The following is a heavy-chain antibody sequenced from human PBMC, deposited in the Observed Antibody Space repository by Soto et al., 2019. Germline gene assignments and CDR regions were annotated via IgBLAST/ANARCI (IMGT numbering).Heavy chain of an antibody. CDR2: VSGYNRNT. CDR3: ARERKWEPLIY. V-gene: IGHV1-18*01. Sequence: QVQLVQSGVDVKMPGASVKLSCKTYGYTFTNYGVTWVRQVSGQGLEWLGWVSGYNRNTNYAQKCEDRVIMTTDTSTNTAHMELRRLRSDDTGIYYCARERKWEPLIYWGRGTLLTVSP. D-gene: IGHD1-26*01. CDR1: GYTFTNYG. J-gene: IGHJ4*02.